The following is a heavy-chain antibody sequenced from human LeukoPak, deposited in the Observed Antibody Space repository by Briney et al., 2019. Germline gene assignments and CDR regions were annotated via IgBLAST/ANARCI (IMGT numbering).Heavy chain of an antibody. D-gene: IGHD2-15*01. CDR3: ARVEGYLRAFDI. J-gene: IGHJ3*02. CDR1: GGSFSGYY. Sequence: SETLSLTCAVYGGSFSGYYWSWIRQPPGKGLEWIGEINHSGSTNYNPSLKSRVTISIDRSKNQFSLKLSSVTAADTAVYYCARVEGYLRAFDIWGQGTMVTVPS. CDR2: INHSGST. V-gene: IGHV4-34*01.